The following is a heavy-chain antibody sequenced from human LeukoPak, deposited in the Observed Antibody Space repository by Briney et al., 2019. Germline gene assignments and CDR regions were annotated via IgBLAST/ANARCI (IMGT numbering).Heavy chain of an antibody. V-gene: IGHV1-69*06. D-gene: IGHD6-19*01. CDR3: ARPARQAVAGHLFDY. J-gene: IGHJ4*02. CDR1: GGTFSSYA. Sequence: SVKVSCKASGGTFSSYAISWVRQAPGQGLEWMGGIIPIFGTANYAQKFQGRVTITADKSTSTAYMELSSLRSEDTAVYYCARPARQAVAGHLFDYWGQGTLVTVSS. CDR2: IIPIFGTA.